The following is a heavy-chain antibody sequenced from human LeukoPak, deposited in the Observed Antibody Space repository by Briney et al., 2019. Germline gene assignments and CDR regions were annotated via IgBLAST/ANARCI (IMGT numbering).Heavy chain of an antibody. Sequence: SETLSLTCTVSGGSISSYYWSWIRQPPGKGLEWIGYICTSGSTNYNPSLKSRVTISVDTSKNQFSLKLSSVTAADTAVYYCARWSRSDAFDIWGQGTMVTVSS. J-gene: IGHJ3*02. CDR3: ARWSRSDAFDI. V-gene: IGHV4-4*09. CDR2: ICTSGST. CDR1: GGSISSYY.